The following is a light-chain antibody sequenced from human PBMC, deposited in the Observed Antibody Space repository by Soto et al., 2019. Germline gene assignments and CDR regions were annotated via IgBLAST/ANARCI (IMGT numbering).Light chain of an antibody. CDR3: GSYTTRSTVV. CDR2: DVY. Sequence: QSVLTQPASVSGSPGQSITISCTGTSSDVGGYNYVSWFQQHPGKAPNLMIYDVYRRPSGVSYRFSGSKSGNTASLTISGLQAEDEADYYCGSYTTRSTVVFGGGTKLTVL. V-gene: IGLV2-14*01. J-gene: IGLJ2*01. CDR1: SSDVGGYNY.